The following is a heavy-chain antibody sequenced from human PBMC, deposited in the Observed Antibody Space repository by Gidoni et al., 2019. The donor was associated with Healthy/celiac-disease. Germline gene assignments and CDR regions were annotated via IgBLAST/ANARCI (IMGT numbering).Heavy chain of an antibody. CDR3: ARLSRERSYGMDV. J-gene: IGHJ6*02. CDR2: IYYRGST. Sequence: QLQLQESGPGLVKPSETLSLTCTVSGGSIRSSSYYWGWIRQPPGKGLEWIGSIYYRGSTYYNPSLKSRVTISVDTSKNQFSLKLSSVTAADTAVYYCARLSRERSYGMDVWGQGTTVTVSS. CDR1: GGSIRSSSYY. V-gene: IGHV4-39*01.